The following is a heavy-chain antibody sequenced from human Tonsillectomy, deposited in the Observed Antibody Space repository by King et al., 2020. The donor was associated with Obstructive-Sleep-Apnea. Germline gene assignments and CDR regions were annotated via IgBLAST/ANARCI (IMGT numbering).Heavy chain of an antibody. D-gene: IGHD3-10*01. CDR3: AKEGDYYGSGSQSLRVYNGMDV. V-gene: IGHV1-69*13. J-gene: IGHJ6*02. CDR2: IIPVFGTP. Sequence: QLVQSGPEVKKPGSSIKVSCKASGGTFNTYTINWVRQAPGQGLEWMGGIIPVFGTPNYAQKFQGRVTITADESTSTAYMELSSLRSEDTAVYYCAKEGDYYGSGSQSLRVYNGMDVWGQGTTVTVSS. CDR1: GGTFNTYT.